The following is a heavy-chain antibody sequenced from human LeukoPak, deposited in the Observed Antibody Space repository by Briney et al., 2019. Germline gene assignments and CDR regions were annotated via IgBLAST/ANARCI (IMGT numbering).Heavy chain of an antibody. V-gene: IGHV3-30*18. D-gene: IGHD2-2*03. CDR3: AKDHLDIVLVPTGPFDY. CDR1: GFTFSSYG. CDR2: ISYDGSNK. J-gene: IGHJ4*02. Sequence: TGGSLRLSCAASGFTFSSYGMHWVRQAPGKGLEWVAVISYDGSNKYYADSVKGRFTISRDNFKNTLYLQMNSLRAEDTAVYYCAKDHLDIVLVPTGPFDYWGQGTLVTVSS.